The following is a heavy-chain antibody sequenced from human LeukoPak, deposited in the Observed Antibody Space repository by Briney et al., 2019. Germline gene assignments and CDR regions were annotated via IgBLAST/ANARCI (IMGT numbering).Heavy chain of an antibody. V-gene: IGHV1-2*02. Sequence: GASVKVSCKASGYTFTGYHMHWVRQAPGQGLEWMEWINPNSGGTNYAQKFQGRVTMTRDTSISTAYMELSRLRSDDTAVYYCARARAAVGDYGFGYWGQGTLVTVSS. CDR3: ARARAAVGDYGFGY. J-gene: IGHJ4*02. D-gene: IGHD4-17*01. CDR1: GYTFTGYH. CDR2: INPNSGGT.